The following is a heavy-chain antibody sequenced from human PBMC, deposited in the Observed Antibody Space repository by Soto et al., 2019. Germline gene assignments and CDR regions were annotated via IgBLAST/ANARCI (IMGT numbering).Heavy chain of an antibody. CDR3: ARGRYALDY. CDR1: GFTLSDYY. V-gene: IGHV3-11*01. D-gene: IGHD3-16*01. J-gene: IGHJ4*02. CDR2: ISGSGNTI. Sequence: PGGSLRLSCAASGFTLSDYYMSWIRQAPGKGLEWVSHISGSGNTIDCADSVKGRFTISRDNAKNSLYLQMNSLRDDDTAVFYCARGRYALDYWGQGTRVTVSS.